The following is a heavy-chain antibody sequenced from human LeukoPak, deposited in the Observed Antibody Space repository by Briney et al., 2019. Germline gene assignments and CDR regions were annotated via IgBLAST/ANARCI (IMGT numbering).Heavy chain of an antibody. J-gene: IGHJ4*02. CDR2: ISAYNGNT. Sequence: ASVKVSCKTSGFTFASSGITWVRQAPGQGLEWMGWISAYNGNTNYAQKLQGRVTMTADTSTSTAYMELRSLRSDDTAVYYCASSIAVAGPIDYWGQGTLVTVSS. D-gene: IGHD6-19*01. CDR1: GFTFASSG. V-gene: IGHV1-18*04. CDR3: ASSIAVAGPIDY.